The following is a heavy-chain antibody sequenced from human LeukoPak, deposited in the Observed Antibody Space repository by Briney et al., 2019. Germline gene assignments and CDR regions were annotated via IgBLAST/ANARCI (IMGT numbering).Heavy chain of an antibody. CDR2: IYHSGST. CDR3: ARLAGATVTTQFDY. CDR1: GYSISSGYY. V-gene: IGHV4-38-2*01. Sequence: SETLSLTCAVSGYSISSGYYWGWIRQPPGKGLEWIGSIYHSGSTYYNPSLKSRVTISVDTSKNQFSLKLSSVTAADTAVYYCARLAGATVTTQFDYWGQGTLVTVSS. J-gene: IGHJ4*02. D-gene: IGHD4-17*01.